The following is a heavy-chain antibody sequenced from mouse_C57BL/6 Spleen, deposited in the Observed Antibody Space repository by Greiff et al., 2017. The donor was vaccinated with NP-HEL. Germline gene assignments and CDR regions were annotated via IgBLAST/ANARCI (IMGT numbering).Heavy chain of an antibody. CDR2: INPNNGGT. CDR3: ARALKFLYDGYYKTWFAY. D-gene: IGHD2-3*01. Sequence: VQLQQSGPELVKPGASVKISCKASGYTFTDYYMNWVKQSHGKSLEWIGDINPNNGGTSYNQKFKGKATLTVDKSSSTAYMELRSLTSEDSAVYYCARALKFLYDGYYKTWFAYWGQGTLVTVSA. J-gene: IGHJ3*01. V-gene: IGHV1-26*01. CDR1: GYTFTDYY.